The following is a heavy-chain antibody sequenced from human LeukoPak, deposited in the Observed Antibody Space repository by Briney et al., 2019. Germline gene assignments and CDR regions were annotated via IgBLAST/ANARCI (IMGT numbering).Heavy chain of an antibody. CDR3: ASLGSGSYGGRNDY. Sequence: GGSLRLSWAASGFTFSNYAMHWVRQAPGKGLEWVAVISYDGSNKYYADSVKGRFTISRDNSKNTLYLQTSSLRAEDTAVYYCASLGSGSYGGRNDYWGQGTLVTVSS. D-gene: IGHD1-26*01. CDR2: ISYDGSNK. CDR1: GFTFSNYA. J-gene: IGHJ4*02. V-gene: IGHV3-30-3*01.